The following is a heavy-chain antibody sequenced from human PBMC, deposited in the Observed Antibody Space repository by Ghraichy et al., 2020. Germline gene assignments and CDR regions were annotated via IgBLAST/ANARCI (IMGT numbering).Heavy chain of an antibody. D-gene: IGHD3-10*01. J-gene: IGHJ6*02. Sequence: ASVKVSCKASGYTFTSYGISWVRQAPGQGLEWMGWISAYNGNTNYAQKLQGRVTMTTDTSTSTAYMELRSLRSDDTAVYYCARDYGSGSYYTQYYYYGMDVWGQGTTVTVSS. V-gene: IGHV1-18*01. CDR3: ARDYGSGSYYTQYYYYGMDV. CDR1: GYTFTSYG. CDR2: ISAYNGNT.